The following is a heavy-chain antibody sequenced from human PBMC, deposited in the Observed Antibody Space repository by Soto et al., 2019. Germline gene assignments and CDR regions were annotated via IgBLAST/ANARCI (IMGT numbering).Heavy chain of an antibody. CDR1: GGAFSSYD. Sequence: QVQLVQSGAEVKKPGSSVKVSCKVSGGAFSSYDISWVRQAPGQGLDWMGGIIPLFETTNYAQKFQGRVTITADKSTSTAYMELSRLRSEDTAVYYCVRDITTGYYGMDVWDQGTTVTVSS. CDR3: VRDITTGYYGMDV. V-gene: IGHV1-69*06. D-gene: IGHD4-4*01. CDR2: IIPLFETT. J-gene: IGHJ6*02.